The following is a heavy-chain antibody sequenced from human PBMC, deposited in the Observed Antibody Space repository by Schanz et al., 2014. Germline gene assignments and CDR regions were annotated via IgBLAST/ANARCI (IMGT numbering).Heavy chain of an antibody. CDR3: ARIGGSVFDY. CDR1: GFTFSTFA. Sequence: EMQLLESGGGLVQPGGSLRLSCVASGFTFSTFAMHWVRQAPGKGPEYVSYISSGGTTTYHSDSVKGRFTISRDSAENSLYLQMNSLRAEDTAVYYCARIGGSVFDYWAQGTLVTVSS. CDR2: ISSGGTTT. V-gene: IGHV3-48*04. D-gene: IGHD3-10*01. J-gene: IGHJ4*02.